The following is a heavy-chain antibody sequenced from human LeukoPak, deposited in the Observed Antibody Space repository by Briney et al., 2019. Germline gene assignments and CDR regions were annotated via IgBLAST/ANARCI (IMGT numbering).Heavy chain of an antibody. CDR3: ARVESKVTTNTVDY. D-gene: IGHD4-17*01. J-gene: IGHJ4*02. V-gene: IGHV3-7*01. CDR1: GFTFSSYW. Sequence: PGGSLRLSCAASGFTFSSYWMSWVRQAPGKGLERVANIKQDGSEKYYVDSVKGRSTISRDNAKNSLYLQMNSLRAEDTAVYYCARVESKVTTNTVDYWGQGTLVTVSS. CDR2: IKQDGSEK.